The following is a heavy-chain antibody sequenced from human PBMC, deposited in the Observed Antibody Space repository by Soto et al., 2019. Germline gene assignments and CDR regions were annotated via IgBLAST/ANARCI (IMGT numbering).Heavy chain of an antibody. CDR2: IYYTGST. CDR3: AGAPNWAYFDL. CDR1: SGSISTYY. D-gene: IGHD7-27*01. V-gene: IGHV4-59*01. Sequence: PSETLSLTCTVSSGSISTYYWSWIRQPPGKGLEWIGYIYYTGSTNYNPSLKTRVAISMDTSKNQFSLNLSSVTAADTAVYYCAGAPNWAYFDLWGLGTPVTVSS. J-gene: IGHJ4*02.